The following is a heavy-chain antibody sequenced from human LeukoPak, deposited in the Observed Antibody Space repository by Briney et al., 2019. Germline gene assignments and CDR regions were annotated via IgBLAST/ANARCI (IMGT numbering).Heavy chain of an antibody. CDR1: GFTFSTYF. Sequence: GRSLRLSCAASGFTFSTYFMHWVRQAPGKGLECVAVIASDGSHTFYVESVKGRFTISRDNYKNTLYLKMNSLRAEDTAVYFCARERQDTIVHSGAFDIWGQGTMVTVSS. D-gene: IGHD3-10*01. J-gene: IGHJ3*02. CDR2: IASDGSHT. CDR3: ARERQDTIVHSGAFDI. V-gene: IGHV3-30-3*01.